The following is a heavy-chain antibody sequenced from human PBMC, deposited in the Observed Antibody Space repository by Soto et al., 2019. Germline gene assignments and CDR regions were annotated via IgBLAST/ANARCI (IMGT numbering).Heavy chain of an antibody. Sequence: GASVKVSCKASGGSFSSFGFSWVRQAPGQGLEWMGGIIPVFGRPNYAQRFRGRLTITADESTNTVYLELIGLRSEDTAVYYCAREGSGYNLWGQGTQVTVSS. CDR3: AREGSGYNL. CDR1: GGSFSSFG. D-gene: IGHD5-12*01. CDR2: IIPVFGRP. J-gene: IGHJ1*01. V-gene: IGHV1-69*13.